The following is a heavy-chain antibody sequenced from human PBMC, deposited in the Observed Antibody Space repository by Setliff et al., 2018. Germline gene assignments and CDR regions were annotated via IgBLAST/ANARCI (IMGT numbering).Heavy chain of an antibody. CDR2: MNPNSGNT. D-gene: IGHD2-8*01. Sequence: ASVKVSCKASGYTFTSYDINWVRQATGQRLEWMGWMNPNSGNTGYAQKFQGRVTMTRNTSISTAYMELSSLRSEDTAVYYCARVTPGSSIVLMAMYYYYYYMDVWGKGTTVTVSS. J-gene: IGHJ6*03. V-gene: IGHV1-8*02. CDR3: ARVTPGSSIVLMAMYYYYYYMDV. CDR1: GYTFTSYD.